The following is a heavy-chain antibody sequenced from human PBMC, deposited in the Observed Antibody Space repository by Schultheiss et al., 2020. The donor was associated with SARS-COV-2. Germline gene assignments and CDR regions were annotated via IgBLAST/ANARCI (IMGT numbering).Heavy chain of an antibody. CDR3: AREDSHYVGDV. D-gene: IGHD3-10*01. Sequence: GESLKISCAASGFTFSSYWMSWVRQAPGKGLEWVSYISSTSSSIHYADSVKGRFTISRDNTKNSLYLQMNSLRAEDTAVYYCAREDSHYVGDVWGKGTTVTVSS. V-gene: IGHV3-48*04. CDR1: GFTFSSYW. J-gene: IGHJ6*04. CDR2: ISSTSSSI.